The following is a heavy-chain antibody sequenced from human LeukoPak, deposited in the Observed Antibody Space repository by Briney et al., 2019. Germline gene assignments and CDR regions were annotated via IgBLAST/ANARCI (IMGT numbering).Heavy chain of an antibody. Sequence: PGGSLRLSCAVSGFTVSNNYMNWVRQAPGKGLEWVSSISSSSSYIYYADSVKGRFTISRDNAKNSLYLQMNSLRAEDTAVYYCAMEGIAAAGKGDFDYWGQGTLVTVSS. CDR3: AMEGIAAAGKGDFDY. CDR1: GFTVSNNY. D-gene: IGHD6-13*01. CDR2: ISSSSSYI. V-gene: IGHV3-21*01. J-gene: IGHJ4*02.